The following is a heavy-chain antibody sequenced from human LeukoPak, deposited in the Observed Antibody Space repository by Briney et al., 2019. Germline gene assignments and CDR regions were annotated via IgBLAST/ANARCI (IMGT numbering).Heavy chain of an antibody. J-gene: IGHJ4*02. CDR2: IKTKNDGGTT. Sequence: KTGGSLRLSCAASGFTFSNAWMSWVRQAPGKGLEWVGRIKTKNDGGTTDYAAPVKGRFTISRDDSKNTLCLQMNSLKTDDTAVYYCTTGLPFNGYCSSTSCYGLDHWGQGTLVTVSS. V-gene: IGHV3-15*01. D-gene: IGHD2-2*03. CDR3: TTGLPFNGYCSSTSCYGLDH. CDR1: GFTFSNAW.